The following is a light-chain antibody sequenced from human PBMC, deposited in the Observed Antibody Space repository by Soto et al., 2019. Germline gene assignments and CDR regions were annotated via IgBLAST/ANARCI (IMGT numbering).Light chain of an antibody. J-gene: IGKJ1*01. V-gene: IGKV3-20*01. CDR2: GAS. CDR3: QQYGSSPGT. Sequence: EVVLTQSPGTVSLSPGERASLSCRASQSVSSSYLAWYQQRPGQAPRLLIYGASNRATDIPDRFSGSGSRSDFTLTISRLEPEDFAVYYCQQYGSSPGTFGQGTKVDIK. CDR1: QSVSSSY.